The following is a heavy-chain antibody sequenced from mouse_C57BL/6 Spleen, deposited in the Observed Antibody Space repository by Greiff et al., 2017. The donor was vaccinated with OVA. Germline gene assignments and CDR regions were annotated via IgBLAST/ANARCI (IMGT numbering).Heavy chain of an antibody. D-gene: IGHD3-2*02. CDR1: GYTFTDYE. CDR2: IDPETGGT. V-gene: IGHV1-15*01. CDR3: TRWTAQATTSFDY. J-gene: IGHJ2*01. Sequence: VQLQQSGAELVRPGASVTLSCKASGYTFTDYEMHWVKQTPVHGLEWIGAIDPETGGTAYNQKFKGKAILTADKSSSTAYMELRSLTSEDSAVYYCTRWTAQATTSFDYWGQGTTLTVSS.